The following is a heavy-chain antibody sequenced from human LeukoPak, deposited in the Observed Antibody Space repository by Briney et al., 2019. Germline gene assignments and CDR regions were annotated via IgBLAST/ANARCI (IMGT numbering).Heavy chain of an antibody. D-gene: IGHD6-19*01. CDR1: GGSISSSSYY. Sequence: SETLSLTCTVSGGSISSSSYYWGWIRQPPGKGLEWIGSIYYSGSTYYNPSLKSRVTISVDTSKNQFSLQLNSVTPEDTAVYYCARDGGLGGTAGYSSGYAKNWFDPWGQGTLVTVSS. CDR3: ARDGGLGGTAGYSSGYAKNWFDP. J-gene: IGHJ5*02. V-gene: IGHV4-39*07. CDR2: IYYSGST.